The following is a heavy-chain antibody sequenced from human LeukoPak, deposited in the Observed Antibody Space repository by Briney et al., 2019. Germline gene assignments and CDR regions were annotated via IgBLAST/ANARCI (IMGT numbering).Heavy chain of an antibody. V-gene: IGHV1-69*05. CDR3: AVTKSGYSYGSPSYYFDY. CDR2: DIPIFGTA. Sequence: SSVKVSCKASGGTFSSYAISWLRQAPGHGLEWMGGDIPIFGTANYAQKFQGRVTITTDESTSTAYMELSSLRSEDTAVYYCAVTKSGYSYGSPSYYFDYWGQGTLVTVSS. D-gene: IGHD5-18*01. J-gene: IGHJ4*02. CDR1: GGTFSSYA.